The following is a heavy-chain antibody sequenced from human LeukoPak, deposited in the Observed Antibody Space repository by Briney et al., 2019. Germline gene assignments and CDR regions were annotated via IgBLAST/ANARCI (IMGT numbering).Heavy chain of an antibody. CDR1: GGSISSSSYY. Sequence: PSETLSLTCTVSGGSISSSSYYWGWIRQPPGKGLEWIGSIYYSGSTYYNPSLKSRVTISVDTSKNQFSLKLSSVTAADTAVYYCARRLGSSADGILKYYFDYWGQGTLVTVSS. J-gene: IGHJ4*02. CDR3: ARRLGSSADGILKYYFDY. CDR2: IYYSGST. D-gene: IGHD6-13*01. V-gene: IGHV4-39*01.